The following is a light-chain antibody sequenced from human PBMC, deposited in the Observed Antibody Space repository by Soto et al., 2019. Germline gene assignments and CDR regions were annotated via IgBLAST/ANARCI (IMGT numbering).Light chain of an antibody. J-gene: IGKJ1*01. CDR3: QQCSSYTWT. V-gene: IGKV1-5*01. CDR1: QSVSSW. Sequence: DIQMTQSPYSLSASVGDTVTINCRANQSVSSWLAWYQQKPGQTPKLLIYDASTLETGVPSRFAGSEAETEFTLTIRGLQPDDFATYYYQQCSSYTWTFGQGTRVEIK. CDR2: DAS.